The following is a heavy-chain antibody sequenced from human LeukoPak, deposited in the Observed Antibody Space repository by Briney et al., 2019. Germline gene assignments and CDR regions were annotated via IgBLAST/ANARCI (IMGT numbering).Heavy chain of an antibody. V-gene: IGHV3-9*01. CDR1: GSTFNNA. D-gene: IGHD1-26*01. J-gene: IGHJ4*02. CDR2: VSWKSHVI. CDR3: VKGNSGTYATYFDS. Sequence: SLRLSCLASGSTFNNALHWVRQGPGKGLEWVSGVSWKSHVIDYADSVKGRFTISRDNAKNSLFLEMNSLRPEDTASYYCVKGNSGTYATYFDSWGQGTMVTVAS.